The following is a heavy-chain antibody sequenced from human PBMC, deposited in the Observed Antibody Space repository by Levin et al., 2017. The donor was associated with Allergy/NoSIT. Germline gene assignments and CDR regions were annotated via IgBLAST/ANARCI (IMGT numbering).Heavy chain of an antibody. V-gene: IGHV3-7*01. Sequence: GGSLRLSCVGSGFTFRNYWMSWVRQAPGKGLEWVANIKEDGTEENYVDSVKGRFTISRDNAKNSLYLQMNSLRAEDRAVYYCARMQSSSWYAEYFQRWGQGTLVTVSS. CDR3: ARMQSSSWYAEYFQR. CDR1: GFTFRNYW. D-gene: IGHD6-13*01. CDR2: IKEDGTEE. J-gene: IGHJ1*01.